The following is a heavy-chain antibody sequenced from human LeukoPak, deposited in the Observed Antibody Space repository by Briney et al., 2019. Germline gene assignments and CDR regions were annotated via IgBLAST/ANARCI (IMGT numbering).Heavy chain of an antibody. Sequence: GASVKVSCKASGYTFTSYGISWVRQAPGQGLEWMGWMNPNSGNTGYAQKFQGRVTMTRNTSISTAYMELSSLRSEDTAVYYCANVGGVAAIGFFDSWGQGTLVTVSS. D-gene: IGHD2-15*01. CDR3: ANVGGVAAIGFFDS. J-gene: IGHJ4*02. V-gene: IGHV1-8*02. CDR2: MNPNSGNT. CDR1: GYTFTSYG.